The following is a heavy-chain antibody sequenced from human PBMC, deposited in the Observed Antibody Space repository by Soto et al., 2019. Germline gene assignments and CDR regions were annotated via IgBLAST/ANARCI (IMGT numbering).Heavy chain of an antibody. CDR3: AQDFPAGDYYDRSGYS. CDR2: ISYDGSNK. Sequence: QVQLVESGGGVVQPGRSLRLSCAASGFTFNFYGMHWVRQAPGKGLEWVAVISYDGSNKYYADSVRGRFTISRDNAKNTLYLQMNSLRLEDTAVYFCAQDFPAGDYYDRSGYSWGQGTLVTVSS. CDR1: GFTFNFYG. V-gene: IGHV3-30*18. J-gene: IGHJ5*02. D-gene: IGHD3-22*01.